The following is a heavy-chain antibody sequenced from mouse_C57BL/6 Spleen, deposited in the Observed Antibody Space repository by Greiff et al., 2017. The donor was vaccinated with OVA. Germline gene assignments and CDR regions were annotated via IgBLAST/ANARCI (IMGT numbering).Heavy chain of an antibody. CDR2: IWTGGGT. CDR3: ARRAAYDYDDYFDY. J-gene: IGHJ2*01. Sequence: QVTLKESGPGLVAPSQSLSITCTVSGFSLTSYAISWVRQPPGKGLEWLGVIWTGGGTNYNSALKSRLSISKDNSKSQVFLKMNSLQTDDTARYYCARRAAYDYDDYFDYWGQGTTLTVSS. CDR1: GFSLTSYA. V-gene: IGHV2-9-1*01. D-gene: IGHD2-4*01.